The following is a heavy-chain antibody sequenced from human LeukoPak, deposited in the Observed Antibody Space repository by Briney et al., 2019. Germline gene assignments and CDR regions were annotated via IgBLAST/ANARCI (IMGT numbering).Heavy chain of an antibody. CDR1: GGSISSSSYY. D-gene: IGHD6-6*01. J-gene: IGHJ6*03. V-gene: IGHV4-39*07. Sequence: PSETLSLTCTVSGGSISSSSYYWGRIRQPPGKGLEWIGSIYYSGSTYYNPSLKSRVTISVDTSKNQFSLKLSSVTAADTAVYYCASGTRYSSSSFRVYYYYMDVWGKGTTVTVSS. CDR2: IYYSGST. CDR3: ASGTRYSSSSFRVYYYYMDV.